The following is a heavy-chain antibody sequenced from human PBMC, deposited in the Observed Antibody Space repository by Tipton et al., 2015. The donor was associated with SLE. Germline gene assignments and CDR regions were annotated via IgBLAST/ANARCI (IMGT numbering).Heavy chain of an antibody. V-gene: IGHV4-59*08. CDR2: FYFSGSS. CDR1: GVSISTYY. Sequence: TLSLTCSVSGVSISTYYWSWIRQSPGKGLEWIGFFYFSGSSQYNPSLKSRVTFSVDLSKNQFSLRLSSVTAADTGVYYCVKSVVVVVRRDYYYYMDVLVKVTMV. CDR3: VKSVVVVVRRDYYYYMDV. D-gene: IGHD2-15*01. J-gene: IGHJ6*03.